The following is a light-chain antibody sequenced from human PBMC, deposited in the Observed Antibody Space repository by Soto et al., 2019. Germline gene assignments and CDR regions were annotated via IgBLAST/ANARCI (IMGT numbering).Light chain of an antibody. CDR2: AAS. CDR1: QVIRND. CDR3: LQHNNYPPT. J-gene: IGKJ1*01. V-gene: IGKV1-17*01. Sequence: DIQLTQSPSSLSASVGDRVTMTFLASQVIRNDLAWFQQKPGKAPKRLIYAASNLQSGVPSRFSGSGSGTDFTLTISSLQPEDFATYFCLQHNNYPPTFGQGTKVDIK.